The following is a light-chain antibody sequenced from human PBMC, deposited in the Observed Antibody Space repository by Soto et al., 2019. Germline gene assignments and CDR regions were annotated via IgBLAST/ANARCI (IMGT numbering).Light chain of an antibody. CDR2: KAS. CDR3: QQYNSYWT. Sequence: DIQMTQSPSTLSASVGDRVTITCRASQSISSWLAWYQQKPGKAPKLLINKASSLESGVPSRFSGSGSGTEFTLTISSLQPDDFATYYCQQYNSYWTFGQGTKVDIK. CDR1: QSISSW. J-gene: IGKJ1*01. V-gene: IGKV1-5*03.